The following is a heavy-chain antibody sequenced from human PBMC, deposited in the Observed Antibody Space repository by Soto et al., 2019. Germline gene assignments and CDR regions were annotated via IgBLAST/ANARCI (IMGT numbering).Heavy chain of an antibody. CDR2: IYSGGIT. V-gene: IGHV3-53*01. Sequence: GSLRLSCAASGFTVSSNYMSWVRQAPGKGLEWVSVIYSGGITFYADSVRGRFTISRDKTNDTLYLQMTSLRAEDTALYYCAKGAFIRASYRQGSYLNWIDPWGQGTLVTVSS. D-gene: IGHD3-16*02. CDR3: AKGAFIRASYRQGSYLNWIDP. CDR1: GFTVSSNY. J-gene: IGHJ5*02.